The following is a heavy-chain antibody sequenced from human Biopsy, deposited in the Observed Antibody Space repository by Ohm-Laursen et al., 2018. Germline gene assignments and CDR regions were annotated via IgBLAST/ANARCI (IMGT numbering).Heavy chain of an antibody. D-gene: IGHD3-22*01. J-gene: IGHJ6*02. CDR1: GFTFSSYT. CDR2: ISSTSSYI. Sequence: SLRLSCTASGFTFSSYTINWVRQAPGKGLEWVSSISSTSSYIYYADSVKGRFTISRDNAKNSLYLQMNSLSAEDTAVYHCARDSKSKDSSGSSYYYGMDVWGQGTTVTVSS. V-gene: IGHV3-21*01. CDR3: ARDSKSKDSSGSSYYYGMDV.